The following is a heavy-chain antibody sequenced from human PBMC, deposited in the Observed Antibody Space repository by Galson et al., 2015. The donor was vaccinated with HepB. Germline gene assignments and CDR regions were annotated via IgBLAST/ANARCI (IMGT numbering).Heavy chain of an antibody. J-gene: IGHJ4*02. CDR2: IWYDGGNK. D-gene: IGHD4-23*01. CDR3: ARDRSTVVTPGDLFDY. V-gene: IGHV3-33*01. CDR1: GFTFSSYG. Sequence: SLRLSCAASGFTFSSYGMHWVRQAPGKGLEWVAVIWYDGGNKYYADSVKGRFTISRDNSKNTLYLQMNSLRAEDTAVYYCARDRSTVVTPGDLFDYWGQGTLVTVSS.